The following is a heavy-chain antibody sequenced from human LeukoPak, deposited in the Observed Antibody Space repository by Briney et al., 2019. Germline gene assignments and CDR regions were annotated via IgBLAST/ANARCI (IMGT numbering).Heavy chain of an antibody. D-gene: IGHD2-15*01. Sequence: ASVKVSCKASGYTFTGYYTHWVRQAPGQGLEWMGWINPNSGGTNYAQKFQGRVTMTRDTSISTAYMELSRLRSDDTAVYYCARDLSDSRVVVVAATSDYWGQGTLVTVSS. CDR2: INPNSGGT. V-gene: IGHV1-2*02. CDR1: GYTFTGYY. CDR3: ARDLSDSRVVVVAATSDY. J-gene: IGHJ4*02.